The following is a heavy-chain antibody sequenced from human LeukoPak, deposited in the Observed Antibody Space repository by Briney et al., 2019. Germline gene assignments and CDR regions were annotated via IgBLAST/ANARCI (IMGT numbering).Heavy chain of an antibody. J-gene: IGHJ6*04. CDR1: GFTLSSYG. V-gene: IGHV3-48*04. Sequence: PGGSLRLSCAASGFTLSSYGMHWARQAPGKGLEWVAYISSSGNTKYYADSVRGRFTISRDNAKNSLYLQMNSLRAEDTAVYYCVLGGLYVVVTVEKYYYGRGVWGKGTTVTVSS. D-gene: IGHD2-21*02. CDR2: ISSSGNTK. CDR3: VLGGLYVVVTVEKYYYGRGV.